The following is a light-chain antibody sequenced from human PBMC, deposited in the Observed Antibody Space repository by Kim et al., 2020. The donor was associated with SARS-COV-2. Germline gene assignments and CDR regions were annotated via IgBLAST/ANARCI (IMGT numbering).Light chain of an antibody. CDR3: SSSTSSSTLV. Sequence: QSALTQPPSVSGSPGQSVTISCTGTSSDVGTYNRVSWYQQPLGTAPKLVIYDVNIRPSGVPDRFSGSKSGNTASLTISGLQGEDEADYYCSSSTSSSTLVFGGGTQLTVL. J-gene: IGLJ3*02. CDR1: SSDVGTYNR. V-gene: IGLV2-18*02. CDR2: DVN.